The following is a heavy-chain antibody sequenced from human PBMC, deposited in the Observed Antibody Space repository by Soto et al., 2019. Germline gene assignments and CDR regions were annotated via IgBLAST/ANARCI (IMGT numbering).Heavy chain of an antibody. J-gene: IGHJ4*02. CDR2: IYHSGST. D-gene: IGHD2-15*01. Sequence: PSETLSLTCAVSGGSISSGGYSWSWIRQPPGKGLEWIGYIYHSGSTYYNPSLKSRVTISVDRSKNQFSLKLSSVTAADTAVYYCASECSGGSCYWGALDYWGQGTLVTVSS. CDR3: ASECSGGSCYWGALDY. CDR1: GGSISSGGYS. V-gene: IGHV4-30-2*01.